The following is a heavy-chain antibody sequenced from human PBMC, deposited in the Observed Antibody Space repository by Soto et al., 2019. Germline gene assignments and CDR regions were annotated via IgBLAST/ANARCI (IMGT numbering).Heavy chain of an antibody. CDR2: ISSSSSTI. D-gene: IGHD3-22*01. V-gene: IGHV3-48*02. J-gene: IGHJ4*02. CDR1: GFTFSSYS. CDR3: ARSGGGEYYDSSGYPEIFDY. Sequence: GGSLRLSCAASGFTFSSYSMNWVRQAPGKGLEWVSYISSSSSTIYYADSVKGRFTISRDNAKNSLYLQMSSLRDEDTAVYYCARSGGGEYYDSSGYPEIFDYWGQGTLVTVSS.